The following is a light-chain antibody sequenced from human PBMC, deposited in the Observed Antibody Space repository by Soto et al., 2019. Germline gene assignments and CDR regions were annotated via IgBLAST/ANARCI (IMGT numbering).Light chain of an antibody. CDR3: MQGTQWPRT. J-gene: IGKJ5*01. Sequence: DVVMTQSPLSLPVTLGQPASISCRSSQSLVYSDGNTYLHWFQQRPGQSPRPLIYEVSNRDSGVTDIFSGSGSGPDFTLKISRVEAEDVGVYYCMQGTQWPRTFGQGTRLEIK. CDR1: QSLVYSDGNTY. V-gene: IGKV2-30*01. CDR2: EVS.